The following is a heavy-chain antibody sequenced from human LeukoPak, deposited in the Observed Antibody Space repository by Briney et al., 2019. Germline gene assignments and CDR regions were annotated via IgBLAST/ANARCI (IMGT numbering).Heavy chain of an antibody. CDR3: AKGAYCSGGSCYSYYFDY. CDR1: GFTFSSYA. J-gene: IGHJ4*02. D-gene: IGHD2-15*01. CDR2: ISGSGGST. Sequence: GGSLRLSCAASGFTFSSYAMSWVRQAPGKGLEWVSAISGSGGSTYYADSVKGRFTISRDNSKNTLYLQMNSLRAEDTAVYYCAKGAYCSGGSCYSYYFDYWGQGTLVTVSS. V-gene: IGHV3-23*01.